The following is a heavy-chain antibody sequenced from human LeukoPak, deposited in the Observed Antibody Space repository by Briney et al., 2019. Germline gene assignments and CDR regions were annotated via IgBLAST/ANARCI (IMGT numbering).Heavy chain of an antibody. D-gene: IGHD4-17*01. CDR3: ARTGSYGDYAGLIDI. J-gene: IGHJ3*02. CDR2: IYTSGST. V-gene: IGHV4-61*02. Sequence: PSETLSRTCTVSGGSISSGSYYWSWIRQPAGKGLEWIGRIYTSGSTNYNPSLKSRVTISVDTSKNQFSLKLSSVTAADTAVYYCARTGSYGDYAGLIDIWGQGTMVTVSS. CDR1: GGSISSGSYY.